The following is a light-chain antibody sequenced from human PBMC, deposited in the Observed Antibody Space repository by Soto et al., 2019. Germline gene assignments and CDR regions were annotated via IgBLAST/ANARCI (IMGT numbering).Light chain of an antibody. CDR3: QKYNTWPFT. J-gene: IGKJ3*01. CDR1: QSVSSN. Sequence: EIVMTQSPATLSVSPGERATLSCRASQSVSSNLAWYQQKPGQAPRLLIYGASTRATGIPARFSGSGSGTEFTLTISSLQYEDFAVYNCQKYNTWPFTFGPGTKVDIK. CDR2: GAS. V-gene: IGKV3-15*01.